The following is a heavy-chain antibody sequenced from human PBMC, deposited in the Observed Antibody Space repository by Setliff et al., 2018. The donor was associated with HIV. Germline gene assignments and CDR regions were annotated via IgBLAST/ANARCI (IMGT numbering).Heavy chain of an antibody. D-gene: IGHD3-10*01. CDR2: IKSKTDGGTT. J-gene: IGHJ4*02. CDR3: TTDQVKYYYGSESFGTF. Sequence: GSLRLSCAASGFNFSNAWMSWVRQAPGKGLEWVGRIKSKTDGGTTDYAAPVKGRFTISRDDSKNTLYLQMNSLKTEDTAVYYCTTDQVKYYYGSESFGTFWGQGTLVTVSS. CDR1: GFNFSNAW. V-gene: IGHV3-15*01.